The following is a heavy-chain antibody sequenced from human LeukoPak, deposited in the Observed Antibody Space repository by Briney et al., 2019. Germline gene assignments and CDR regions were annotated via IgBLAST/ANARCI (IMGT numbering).Heavy chain of an antibody. Sequence: PSQTLSLTCTVSGGSISSGGYYWSWIRQHPGKGLEWIGYIYYSGSTYYNPSLKSRVTISVDTSKSQFSLKLSSVTAADTAVYYCARDDGSPTGFDPWGQGTLVTVSS. V-gene: IGHV4-31*03. CDR1: GGSISSGGYY. J-gene: IGHJ5*02. D-gene: IGHD3-10*01. CDR3: ARDDGSPTGFDP. CDR2: IYYSGST.